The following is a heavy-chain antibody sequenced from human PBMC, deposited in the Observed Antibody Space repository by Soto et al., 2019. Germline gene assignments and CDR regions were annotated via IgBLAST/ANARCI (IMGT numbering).Heavy chain of an antibody. D-gene: IGHD2-2*01. CDR2: IYYSEST. CDR1: GGFISSGGYY. CDR3: AREGRSNSCGMDV. J-gene: IGHJ6*02. Sequence: SESRSLTCTVSGGFISSGGYYWAWIRQHPGKGREWIEYIYYSESTYYNQSLKSRVSISVDTSKNQFSLKLSSVTAADTAAYYCAREGRSNSCGMDVWGQGTTVTVSS. V-gene: IGHV4-31*03.